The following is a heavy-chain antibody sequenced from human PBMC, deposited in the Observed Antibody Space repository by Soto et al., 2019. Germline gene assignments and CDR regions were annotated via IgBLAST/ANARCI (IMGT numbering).Heavy chain of an antibody. CDR2: IKQDGSEK. CDR3: ARQEVTTANWYLDL. J-gene: IGHJ2*01. D-gene: IGHD4-17*01. CDR1: GFTFSSYW. V-gene: IGHV3-7*01. Sequence: EVHLVESGGGLVQPGGSLRLSCAASGFTFSSYWMSWVRQAPGKGLEWVANIKQDGSEKYYVDSVKGRFTISRDNAKNSLYLQRNSLRAEDTAVYYWARQEVTTANWYLDLWGRGTLVTVSS.